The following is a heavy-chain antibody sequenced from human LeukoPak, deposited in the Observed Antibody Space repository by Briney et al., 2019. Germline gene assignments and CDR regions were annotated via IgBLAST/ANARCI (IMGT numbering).Heavy chain of an antibody. CDR2: IYYSGST. CDR1: GGSIRSYY. Sequence: SETLSLTCTVSGGSIRSYYWSWIRQPPGKGLEWIGYIYYSGSTNYNPSLKSRVSISVDTSKNQFSLKLSSVTAADTAVYYCARTRDVGTAIYFDYWGQGTLVTVSS. V-gene: IGHV4-59*08. J-gene: IGHJ4*02. CDR3: ARTRDVGTAIYFDY. D-gene: IGHD5-18*01.